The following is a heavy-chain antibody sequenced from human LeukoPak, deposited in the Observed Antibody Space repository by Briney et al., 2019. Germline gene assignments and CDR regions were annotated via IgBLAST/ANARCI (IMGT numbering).Heavy chain of an antibody. CDR1: GDSVSSKNAA. V-gene: IGHV6-1*01. Sequence: SQTLSLTCAISGDSVSSKNAAWNWIRQSPSRGLEWLGRTYYRSKWYNDNAESVKGRISINADTSKNQFSLQLNSVTPEDTAVYYCARQFANYMAYWGQGTLVTVSS. J-gene: IGHJ4*02. D-gene: IGHD5-24*01. CDR3: ARQFANYMAY. CDR2: TYYRSKWYN.